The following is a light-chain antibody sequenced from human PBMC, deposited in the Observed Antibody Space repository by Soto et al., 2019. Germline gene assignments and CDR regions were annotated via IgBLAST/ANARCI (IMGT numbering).Light chain of an antibody. CDR1: QSVSSN. J-gene: IGKJ4*01. CDR3: QQYSNWPLT. CDR2: GAS. V-gene: IGKV3-15*01. Sequence: EIVMTQSPATLSVSPGEGATLSCRASQSVSSNLAWYQQKPGQAPRLLIFGASTRATGIPARFSGGGSGAEFSRTISALQSEDFAIYYCQQYSNWPLTFGGGTKVGIK.